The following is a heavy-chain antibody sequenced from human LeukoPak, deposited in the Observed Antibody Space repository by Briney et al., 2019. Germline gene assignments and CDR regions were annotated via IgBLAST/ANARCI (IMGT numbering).Heavy chain of an antibody. CDR3: ARERDYYDSSGYYYYFDY. V-gene: IGHV4-59*01. CDR1: GGSISNYY. CDR2: IYYSGST. D-gene: IGHD3-22*01. J-gene: IGHJ4*02. Sequence: PSETLSLTCTVSGGSISNYYWSWIRQPPGKGLEWIGYIYYSGSTNYNPSLKSRVTISVDTSKNQFSLKLSSVTAADTAVYYCARERDYYDSSGYYYYFDYWGQGTLVTVSS.